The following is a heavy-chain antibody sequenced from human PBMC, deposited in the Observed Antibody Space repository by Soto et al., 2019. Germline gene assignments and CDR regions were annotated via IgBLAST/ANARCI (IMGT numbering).Heavy chain of an antibody. D-gene: IGHD3-22*01. V-gene: IGHV5-51*01. CDR3: AKHVYYNICGYYSRPPYFYSVMAF. CDR2: IYPGDSDT. Sequence: GESLKISCKGSGYSFTSYWIGWVRQMPGKGLEWMGIIYPGDSDTRYSPSFQGQVTISADKSISTAYLQWSSLKASDTAMYYCAKHVYYNICGYYSRPPYFYSVMAFRGQGTPVPGSS. J-gene: IGHJ6*02. CDR1: GYSFTSYW.